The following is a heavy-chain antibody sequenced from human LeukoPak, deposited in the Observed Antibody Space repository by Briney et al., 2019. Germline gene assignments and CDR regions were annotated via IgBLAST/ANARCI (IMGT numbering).Heavy chain of an antibody. CDR2: IIPILGIA. Sequence: SVKVSCKASGGTFSNYAISWVRQAPGQGLEWMGRIIPILGIANYAQKFQGRVTITADKSTSTAYMELSSLRSADTAVYYCARELGATVVNYGMDVWGQGTTVTVSS. D-gene: IGHD4-23*01. CDR1: GGTFSNYA. V-gene: IGHV1-69*04. J-gene: IGHJ6*02. CDR3: ARELGATVVNYGMDV.